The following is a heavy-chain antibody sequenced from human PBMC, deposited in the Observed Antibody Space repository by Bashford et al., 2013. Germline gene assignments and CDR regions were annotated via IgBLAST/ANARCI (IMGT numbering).Heavy chain of an antibody. CDR3: ARFCGGDCRALKDALDI. J-gene: IGHJ3*02. D-gene: IGHD2-21*01. CDR1: GFTVSSNY. CDR2: IYGGGST. V-gene: IGHV3-53*01. Sequence: GGSLRLSCAASGFTVSSNYMSWVRQAPGKGLEWLSVIYGGGSTFHADSVRGRFRISRDDSKNTVFLQMNSLRSEDTAVYYCARFCGGDCRALKDALDIWGQGTVVTVSS.